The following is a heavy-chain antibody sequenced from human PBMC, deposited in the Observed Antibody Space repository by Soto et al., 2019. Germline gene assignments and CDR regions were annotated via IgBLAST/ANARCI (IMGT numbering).Heavy chain of an antibody. J-gene: IGHJ4*02. CDR3: AKGVGRPAVRFDY. CDR1: GFTFSSYG. Sequence: QVQLVESGGGVVQPGRSLRLSCAASGFTFSSYGMHWVRQAPGKGLEWVAVISYDGSNKYYADSVKGRFTISRDNSKNTLYLQMNSLRAEDTAVYYCAKGVGRPAVRFDYWGQGTLVTVSS. V-gene: IGHV3-30*18. D-gene: IGHD2-2*01. CDR2: ISYDGSNK.